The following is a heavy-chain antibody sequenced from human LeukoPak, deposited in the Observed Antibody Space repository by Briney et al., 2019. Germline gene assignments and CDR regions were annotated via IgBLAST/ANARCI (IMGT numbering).Heavy chain of an antibody. D-gene: IGHD5-12*01. V-gene: IGHV3-21*01. CDR2: ISTSGNYI. J-gene: IGHJ3*02. CDR3: ARDGYSGSDAFDI. Sequence: GGSLRLSCTASGFTFSDYSMNWVRQAPGKGLEWVSYISTSGNYIYYRNSVKGRFTISRDNAKNSLHLQMNSLRAEDTAVYYCARDGYSGSDAFDIWGQGTMVTVSS. CDR1: GFTFSDYS.